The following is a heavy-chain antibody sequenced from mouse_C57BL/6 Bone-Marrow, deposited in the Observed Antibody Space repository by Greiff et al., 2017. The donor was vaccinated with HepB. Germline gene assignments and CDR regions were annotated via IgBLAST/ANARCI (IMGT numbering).Heavy chain of an antibody. V-gene: IGHV1-64*01. CDR2: IHPNSGST. Sequence: VQLQQSGAELVKPGASVKLSCKASGYTFTSYWMHWVKQRPGQGLEWIGMIHPNSGSTNYNEKFKSKATLTVDKSSSTAYMQLSSLTSEDSAVYYCARLTRVPDYFDYWGQGTTLTVSS. D-gene: IGHD2-14*01. CDR1: GYTFTSYW. J-gene: IGHJ2*01. CDR3: ARLTRVPDYFDY.